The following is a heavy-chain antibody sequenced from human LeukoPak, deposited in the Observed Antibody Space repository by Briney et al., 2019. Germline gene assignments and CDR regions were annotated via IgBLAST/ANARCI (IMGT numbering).Heavy chain of an antibody. V-gene: IGHV3-9*03. Sequence: PGRSLRLSCAASGFTFDDYAMHRVRQAPGKGREWVSGISWNSGSIGYEDSGKGPFTISRDNAKNYLYLQMHSLRAEDMALYYCAKDFGSSWTTGVDYWGQGTLVTVSS. CDR3: AKDFGSSWTTGVDY. J-gene: IGHJ4*02. CDR2: ISWNSGSI. D-gene: IGHD6-13*01. CDR1: GFTFDDYA.